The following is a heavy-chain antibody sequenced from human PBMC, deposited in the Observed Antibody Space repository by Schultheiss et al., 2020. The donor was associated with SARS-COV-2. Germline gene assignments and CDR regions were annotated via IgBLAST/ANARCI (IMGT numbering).Heavy chain of an antibody. D-gene: IGHD3-3*01. J-gene: IGHJ4*02. CDR3: ARHDDYNFGDY. V-gene: IGHV5-51*01. Sequence: GGSLRLSCKGSGYSFTSYWIGWVRQMPGKGLEWMGIIYPGDSDTRYSPSFQGHVTISVDKSINTAYLQWSSLKASDTAMYYCARHDDYNFGDYWGQGTLVTVSS. CDR1: GYSFTSYW. CDR2: IYPGDSDT.